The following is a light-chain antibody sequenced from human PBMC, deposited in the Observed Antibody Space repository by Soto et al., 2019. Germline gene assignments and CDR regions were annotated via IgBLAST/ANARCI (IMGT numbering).Light chain of an antibody. CDR1: SSTIGAGFD. CDR2: GDT. Sequence: QSVLTQPPSVSGAPGQRVTISCTGSSSTIGAGFDVHWYQQLPGTAPKLLIYGDTNRPSGVPDRFSGSKSGTSASLFITGLQAEDEADYYCQSYDTALSVYVVFGGGTKLTVL. J-gene: IGLJ2*01. V-gene: IGLV1-40*01. CDR3: QSYDTALSVYVV.